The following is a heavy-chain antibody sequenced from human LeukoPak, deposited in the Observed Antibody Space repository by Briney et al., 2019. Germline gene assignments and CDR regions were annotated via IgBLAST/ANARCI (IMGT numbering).Heavy chain of an antibody. D-gene: IGHD3-22*01. J-gene: IGHJ4*02. V-gene: IGHV3-23*01. CDR2: LSGSGVST. Sequence: GGSLRLSCAASEFTSSPYGMTWVRQAPGKGLEWVSSLSGSGVSTYYADSVKGRFTISRDMSKNTLFLQMNNLRADDTAVYYCAEGAYDIDFRGQGTLVTVSS. CDR1: EFTSSPYG. CDR3: AEGAYDIDF.